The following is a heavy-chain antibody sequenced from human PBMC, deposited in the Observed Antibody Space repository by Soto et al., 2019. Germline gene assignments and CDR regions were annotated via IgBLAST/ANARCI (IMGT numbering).Heavy chain of an antibody. V-gene: IGHV1-8*01. CDR3: AREMTTRGMDA. J-gene: IGHJ6*02. Sequence: QVQLVQSGAEVKKPGASVKVSCKASGYTFTSYDINWVRQATGQGLEWMGWMNPNSGNTGYAQKFQGRVTMTRNTSLTTAYMERSSLKSEDTAVYYCAREMTTRGMDAWGQGTTVTVSS. D-gene: IGHD1-1*01. CDR1: GYTFTSYD. CDR2: MNPNSGNT.